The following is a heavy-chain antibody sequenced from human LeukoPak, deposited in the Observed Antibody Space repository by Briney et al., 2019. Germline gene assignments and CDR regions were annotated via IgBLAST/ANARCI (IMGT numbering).Heavy chain of an antibody. CDR2: IYYSGST. CDR3: ARSGVPQR. J-gene: IGHJ4*02. D-gene: IGHD7-27*01. Sequence: SETLSLTCTVSGGSISSYYWSWIRQPPGKGLEWIGYIYYSGSTNYNPSLKSRVTISVDTSKNQYSLKLSSVTAADTAVYYCARSGVPQRWGQGTLVTVSS. V-gene: IGHV4-59*01. CDR1: GGSISSYY.